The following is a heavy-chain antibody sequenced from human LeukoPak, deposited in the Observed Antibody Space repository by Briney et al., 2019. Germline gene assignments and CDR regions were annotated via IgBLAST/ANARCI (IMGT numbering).Heavy chain of an antibody. V-gene: IGHV3-7*02. Sequence: GGSLRLSCAASGFTFSRYWMSWVRQAPGKGLEWVANIKEDGTVKYYVESVKGRFTISRDNAKNSLFLQMNSLRADDTAVYYCARVKWHYEGYFDYWGQGTLVTVSS. D-gene: IGHD1-7*01. CDR3: ARVKWHYEGYFDY. CDR1: GFTFSRYW. J-gene: IGHJ4*02. CDR2: IKEDGTVK.